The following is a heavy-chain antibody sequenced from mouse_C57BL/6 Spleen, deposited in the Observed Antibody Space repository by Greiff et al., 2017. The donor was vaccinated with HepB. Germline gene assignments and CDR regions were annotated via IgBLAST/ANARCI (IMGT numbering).Heavy chain of an antibody. J-gene: IGHJ4*01. Sequence: EVQLQQSGAELVKPGASVKLSCTASGFNIKDYYMHWVKQRTEQGLEWIGRIDPEDGETKYAPKFQGKATLTADTSSKTAYLQLSSLTYEDTGVYYCAVMYYYGSSYYAMDYRGQGTSVTVSA. CDR2: IDPEDGET. D-gene: IGHD1-1*01. CDR1: GFNIKDYY. CDR3: AVMYYYGSSYYAMDY. V-gene: IGHV14-2*01.